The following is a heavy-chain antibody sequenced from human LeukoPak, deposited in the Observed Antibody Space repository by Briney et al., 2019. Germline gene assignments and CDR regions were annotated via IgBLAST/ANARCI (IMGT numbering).Heavy chain of an antibody. CDR3: AKVDYYYDSSGYFFDY. CDR2: IRYDGSNK. CDR1: GFTFSSYG. J-gene: IGHJ4*02. D-gene: IGHD3-22*01. Sequence: GGSLRLSCAASGFTFSSYGMHWVRQAPGKGLEWVAFIRYDGSNKYYADSVEGRFTISRDNSKNTLYLQMNSLRAEDTAVYYCAKVDYYYDSSGYFFDYWGQGTLVTVSS. V-gene: IGHV3-30*02.